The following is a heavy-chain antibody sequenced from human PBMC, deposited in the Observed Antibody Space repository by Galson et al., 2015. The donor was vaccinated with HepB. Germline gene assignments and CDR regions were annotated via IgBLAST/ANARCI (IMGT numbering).Heavy chain of an antibody. CDR3: ATEGWDSSQKSKYFQY. V-gene: IGHV4-4*07. CDR1: GGSIRNYY. CDR2: VYSSGST. D-gene: IGHD3-22*01. Sequence: SETLSLTCTVSGGSIRNYYWGWIRQPVGKGLEWIGRVYSSGSTSYNPSLRSRVTMSVDTPKNQVSLKLNSVTAADTALYYCATEGWDSSQKSKYFQYWGQGALITVSS. J-gene: IGHJ1*01.